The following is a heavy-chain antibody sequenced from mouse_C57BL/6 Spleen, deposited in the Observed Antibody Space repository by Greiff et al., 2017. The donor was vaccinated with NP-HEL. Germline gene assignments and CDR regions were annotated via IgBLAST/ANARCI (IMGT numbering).Heavy chain of an antibody. CDR3: ARRTGTDYYAMDY. CDR2: ISSGGSYT. J-gene: IGHJ4*01. D-gene: IGHD4-1*01. CDR1: GFTFSSYG. Sequence: EVQRVESGGDLVKPGGSLKLSCAASGFTFSSYGMSWVRQTPDKRLEWVATISSGGSYTYYPDSVKGRFTISRDNAKNTLYLQMSSLRSEDTALYYCARRTGTDYYAMDYWGQGTSVTVSS. V-gene: IGHV5-6*01.